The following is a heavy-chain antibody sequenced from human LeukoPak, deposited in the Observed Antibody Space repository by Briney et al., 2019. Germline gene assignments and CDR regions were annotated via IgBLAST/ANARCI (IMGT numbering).Heavy chain of an antibody. D-gene: IGHD1-1*01. Sequence: PSETLSLTCTVSGGSISSYYWSWIRQPPGKGLEWIGYIYYSGSTNYNPSLKSRVTISVDTSKNQFSLKLSSVTAADTAVYYCARQRGADFYYYYYMDVWGKGTTVTVSS. V-gene: IGHV4-59*01. CDR3: ARQRGADFYYYYYMDV. J-gene: IGHJ6*03. CDR1: GGSISSYY. CDR2: IYYSGST.